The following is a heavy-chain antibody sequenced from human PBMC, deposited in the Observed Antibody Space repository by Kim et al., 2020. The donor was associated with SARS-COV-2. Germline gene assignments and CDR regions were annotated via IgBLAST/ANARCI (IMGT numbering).Heavy chain of an antibody. CDR2: ISGSGDNT. Sequence: GGSLRLSCAASGFTFSSSPMSWVRQAPGKGLEWVSAISGSGDNTYYADSVKGRFTISRDNSKNTLYLQMNSLRAEDTAVYYCAKGPGAYADVFDYWGQGTLVTVSS. CDR1: GFTFSSSP. CDR3: AKGPGAYADVFDY. J-gene: IGHJ4*02. V-gene: IGHV3-23*01. D-gene: IGHD4-17*01.